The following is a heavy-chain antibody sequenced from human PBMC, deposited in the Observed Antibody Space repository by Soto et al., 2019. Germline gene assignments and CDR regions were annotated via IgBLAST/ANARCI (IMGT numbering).Heavy chain of an antibody. CDR1: GFIFSNYD. D-gene: IGHD4-4*01. CDR3: VRHAKLTSVTANVGYYYGLDI. V-gene: IGHV3-23*01. Sequence: EVQLLESGGGLVQPGGSLRLSCAASGFIFSNYDMSWVRLAPGKGLEWVSVIGTSGGGTYYVDSVKGRFTISRDNSKNTVYLQMSSLRAEDTALYMCVRHAKLTSVTANVGYYYGLDIWGPGTTVTISS. CDR2: IGTSGGGT. J-gene: IGHJ6*02.